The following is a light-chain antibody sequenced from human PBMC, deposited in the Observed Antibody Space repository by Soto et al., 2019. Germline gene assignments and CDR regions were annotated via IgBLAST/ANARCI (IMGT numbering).Light chain of an antibody. Sequence: DIQMTQSPSTLSASVGDRVTITCRASQSISSWLAWYQQKPGKAPKLLIYDASSLESGVPSRFSGSGSRTEFTLTISSLQPDDFATYCCQQYNSYPYTFGQGTKLEIK. CDR2: DAS. CDR3: QQYNSYPYT. CDR1: QSISSW. V-gene: IGKV1-5*01. J-gene: IGKJ2*01.